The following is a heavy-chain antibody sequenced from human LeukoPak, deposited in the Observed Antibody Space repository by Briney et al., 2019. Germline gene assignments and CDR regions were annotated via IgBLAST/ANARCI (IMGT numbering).Heavy chain of an antibody. CDR2: FDPEDGET. J-gene: IGHJ4*02. Sequence: ASVRVSCKVSGYTLTELSMHWVRQAPGKGLEWMGGFDPEDGETIYAQKCQGRVTMTEDTSTDTAYMELSSLRSEDTAVYYCATDLGKAVAGTCWGQGTLVTVSS. V-gene: IGHV1-24*01. D-gene: IGHD6-19*01. CDR1: GYTLTELS. CDR3: ATDLGKAVAGTC.